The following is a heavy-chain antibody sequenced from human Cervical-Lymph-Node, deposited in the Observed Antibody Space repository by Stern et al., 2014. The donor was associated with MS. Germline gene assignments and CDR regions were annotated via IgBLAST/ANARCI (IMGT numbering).Heavy chain of an antibody. CDR2: ISYDGSNK. CDR3: ARDKRWLFDY. V-gene: IGHV3-30*01. J-gene: IGHJ4*02. CDR1: GFALSGDA. D-gene: IGHD6-19*01. Sequence: VQLVESGGGVVKPGRSLTLSCEASGFALSGDAMHWVRQAPGKGLEWVALISYDGSNKFYADSVKGRFTISRDTSKNTLYLQMNSLRAEDTAVYYCARDKRWLFDYWGPGTLVTVSS.